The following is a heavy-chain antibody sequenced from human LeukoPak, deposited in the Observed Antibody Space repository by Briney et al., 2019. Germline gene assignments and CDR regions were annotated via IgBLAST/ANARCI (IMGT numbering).Heavy chain of an antibody. J-gene: IGHJ4*02. CDR2: IYHSGST. CDR1: GGSISSGGYS. CDR3: ARAVDTAMVTPFDY. V-gene: IGHV4-30-2*01. Sequence: SETLSLTCAVSGGSISSGGYSWSWIRQPPGKGLEWIGYIYHSGSTYYNPPLKSRVTISVDTSKNQFSLKLSSVTAADTAVYYCARAVDTAMVTPFDYWGQGTLVTVSS. D-gene: IGHD5-18*01.